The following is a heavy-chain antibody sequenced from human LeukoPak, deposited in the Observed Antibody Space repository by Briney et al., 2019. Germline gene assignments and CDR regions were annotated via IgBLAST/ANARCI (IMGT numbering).Heavy chain of an antibody. Sequence: GGSLRLSCAASGFTFSSYAMTWVRQAPGKGLEWVSVISGSGDSTYYADSVKGRFTISRDNSKNTLYLQMNSLRAEDTALYYCAKPGGIIIYYFDYWGQGTLVTVSS. CDR2: ISGSGDST. CDR3: AKPGGIIIYYFDY. V-gene: IGHV3-23*01. J-gene: IGHJ4*02. D-gene: IGHD3/OR15-3a*01. CDR1: GFTFSSYA.